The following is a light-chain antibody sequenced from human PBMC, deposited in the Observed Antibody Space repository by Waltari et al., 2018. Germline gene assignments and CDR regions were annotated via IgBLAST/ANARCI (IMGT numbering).Light chain of an antibody. Sequence: IQMTQSPSSLSASVGDRVTITCRASQSVGNDLNWYQQRPGQAPKVLIYAASTLQSGVPSRFSGSGSGTDFTLTINSLQPEDLSIYYCQQTYSAPLSFGGGTKVEMK. J-gene: IGKJ4*01. CDR3: QQTYSAPLS. CDR1: QSVGND. V-gene: IGKV1-39*01. CDR2: AAS.